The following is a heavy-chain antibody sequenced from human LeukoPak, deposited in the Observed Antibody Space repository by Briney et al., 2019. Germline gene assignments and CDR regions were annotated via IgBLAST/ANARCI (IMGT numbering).Heavy chain of an antibody. D-gene: IGHD6-13*01. V-gene: IGHV4-34*01. Sequence: SETLSPTCAVYGGSFSGYYWSWIRQPPGKGLEWIGEINHSGSTNYNPSLKSRVTISVGTSKNQFSLKLSSVTAADTAVYYCARGPRRSSWFDPWGQGTLVTVSS. CDR3: ARGPRRSSWFDP. CDR2: INHSGST. CDR1: GGSFSGYY. J-gene: IGHJ5*02.